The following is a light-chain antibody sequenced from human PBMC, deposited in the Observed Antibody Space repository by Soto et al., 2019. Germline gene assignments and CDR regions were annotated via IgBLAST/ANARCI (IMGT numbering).Light chain of an antibody. Sequence: QSALTQPRSVSGSPGQSVTISCTGTSSDVGAYNAVSWYQQNPGKAPKFMIYDVTKRPSGVPDRFSGSKSGNTASLTISGLQAEDEAVYYCFSYAGNYIYVFGTGTKVTVL. V-gene: IGLV2-11*01. CDR1: SSDVGAYNA. CDR3: FSYAGNYIYV. CDR2: DVT. J-gene: IGLJ1*01.